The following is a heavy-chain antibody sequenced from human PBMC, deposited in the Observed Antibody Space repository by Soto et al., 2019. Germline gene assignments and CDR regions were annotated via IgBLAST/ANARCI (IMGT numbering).Heavy chain of an antibody. CDR2: ISYDGSEK. J-gene: IGHJ4*02. CDR1: GFTFNTYG. CDR3: AKSPNFYCSSPNCYKYYFDH. D-gene: IGHD2-2*02. V-gene: IGHV3-30*18. Sequence: GWSLRLSCAASGFTFNTYGMHWVRQAPGKGLEWVAVISYDGSEKYYVDSVKGRFTISKDNSKNTLYLQMNSLRPEDTAVYYCAKSPNFYCSSPNCYKYYFDHWGQGTRVTVSS.